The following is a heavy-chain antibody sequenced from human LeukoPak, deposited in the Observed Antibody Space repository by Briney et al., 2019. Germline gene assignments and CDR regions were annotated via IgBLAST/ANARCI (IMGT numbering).Heavy chain of an antibody. CDR2: IISIFGIA. CDR3: ARALEAGGDDSLLGY. D-gene: IGHD3-22*01. CDR1: GGTFSSYA. Sequence: SAKVSCKASGGTFSSYAISWVRQAPGQGLEWMERIISIFGIANYAQKFQGRVTITADKSTSTAYMELSSLRSEDTAVYYCARALEAGGDDSLLGYWGQGTLVTVSS. V-gene: IGHV1-69*04. J-gene: IGHJ4*02.